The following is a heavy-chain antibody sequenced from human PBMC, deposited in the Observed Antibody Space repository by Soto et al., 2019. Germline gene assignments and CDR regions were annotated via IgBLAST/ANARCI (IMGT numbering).Heavy chain of an antibody. V-gene: IGHV3-23*01. CDR3: ADRVSTVGAFDI. J-gene: IGHJ3*02. Sequence: EVQLLESGGGLVQPGGSLRLSCAASGFTFRRYAMSWVRQAPGKGLEWVSAISGGGDTTYYADPVQGRFTISRDNSQNTLYLQMHSLRADDTAVYYCADRVSTVGAFDIWGQGTMVTVSS. CDR1: GFTFRRYA. CDR2: ISGGGDTT. D-gene: IGHD1-26*01.